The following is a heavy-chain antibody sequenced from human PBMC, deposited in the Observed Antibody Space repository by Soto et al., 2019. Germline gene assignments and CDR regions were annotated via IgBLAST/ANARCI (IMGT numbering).Heavy chain of an antibody. CDR3: AKSGDSAGWGIDF. J-gene: IGHJ4*02. V-gene: IGHV3-48*02. Sequence: EVQLVESGGGLVQAGGSLRLYCVGSGFMFDSFAMNWVRQAPGKGLEWVAYINGGSDSIYYAESVKGRFTISRDNARNSLSLQMNSLSDEDTAVYYCAKSGDSAGWGIDFWGQGTLVTVSS. D-gene: IGHD6-19*01. CDR2: INGGSDSI. CDR1: GFMFDSFA.